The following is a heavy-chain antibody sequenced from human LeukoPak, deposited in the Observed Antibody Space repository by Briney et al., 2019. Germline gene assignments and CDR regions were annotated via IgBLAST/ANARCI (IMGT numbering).Heavy chain of an antibody. Sequence: SSETLSLTCAVYGGSFSGYYWSWIRQPPGKGLEWIGEINHSGSTNYNPSLKSRVTTSVDTSKNQFALRLSSVTAADTAVYYCARVRATGAHDCWGQGTLVTASS. CDR2: INHSGST. J-gene: IGHJ4*02. V-gene: IGHV4-34*01. CDR3: ARVRATGAHDC. CDR1: GGSFSGYY. D-gene: IGHD1-14*01.